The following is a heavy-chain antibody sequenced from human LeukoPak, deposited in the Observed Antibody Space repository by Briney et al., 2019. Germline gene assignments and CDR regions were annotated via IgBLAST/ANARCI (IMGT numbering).Heavy chain of an antibody. Sequence: ASVKVSCKASGYTFTVYYMHWVRQAPGQGLEWMGWINPNSGGTNYAQKFQGRVTMTRDTSISTAYMELSRLRSDDTAVYYCARDGGSQKNIDYWGQGTLVTVSS. CDR2: INPNSGGT. D-gene: IGHD1-26*01. J-gene: IGHJ4*02. V-gene: IGHV1-2*02. CDR1: GYTFTVYY. CDR3: ARDGGSQKNIDY.